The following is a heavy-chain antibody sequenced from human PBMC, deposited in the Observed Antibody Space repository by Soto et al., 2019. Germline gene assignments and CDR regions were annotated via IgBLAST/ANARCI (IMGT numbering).Heavy chain of an antibody. CDR3: AKDANGDDEGFVGPFDY. J-gene: IGHJ4*02. V-gene: IGHV3-9*01. CDR1: GFTFDDYA. Sequence: EVQLVESGGGLVQPGRSLRLSCAASGFTFDDYAMHWVRQAPGKGLEWVSGIRGNSGSIGYADSVKGRFTISRDNAKNSLYLQMNSMRAEDTALYYCAKDANGDDEGFVGPFDYWGQGTLVTVSS. CDR2: IRGNSGSI. D-gene: IGHD1-20*01.